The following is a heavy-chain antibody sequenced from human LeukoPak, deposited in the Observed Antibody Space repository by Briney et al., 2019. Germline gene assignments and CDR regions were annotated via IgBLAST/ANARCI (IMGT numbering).Heavy chain of an antibody. D-gene: IGHD2-2*01. CDR3: ARGYCSSTSCYMDV. CDR1: GHTSTTYA. CDR2: INAGNGNI. J-gene: IGHJ6*02. V-gene: IGHV1-3*01. Sequence: ASVKVPCKASGHTSTTYAIHWVRQAPGQGLEWMGWINAGNGNIKYSQKLQGRVTITGDTSASTAYMELSSLRSEDTAVYYCARGYCSSTSCYMDVWGQGTTVTVSS.